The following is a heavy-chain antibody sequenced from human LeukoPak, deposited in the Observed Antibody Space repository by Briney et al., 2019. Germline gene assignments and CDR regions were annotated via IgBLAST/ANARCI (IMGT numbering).Heavy chain of an antibody. CDR2: ISSSGSTI. CDR1: GFTFSDHQ. J-gene: IGHJ4*02. CDR3: ARDGIAARYDY. Sequence: GGAPRLSCAAPGFTFSDHQKSWIRQAPGEGLEWVSYISSSGSTIYYADSVKGRFTISRDNAKNSLYLQMNSLRAEDTAVYYCARDGIAARYDYWGQGTLVTVSS. D-gene: IGHD6-13*01. V-gene: IGHV3-11*01.